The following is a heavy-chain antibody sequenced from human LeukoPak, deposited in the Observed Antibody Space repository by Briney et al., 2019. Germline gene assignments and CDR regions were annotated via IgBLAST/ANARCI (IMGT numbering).Heavy chain of an antibody. J-gene: IGHJ3*02. CDR2: INPNSGGT. CDR3: ARGENWNYGIDI. Sequence: ASVKVSCKAPGYTFTGYYMHWVRQAPGQGLEWMGWINPNSGGTNYAQKFQGWVTMTRDTSISTAYMELSRLRSDDTAVYYCARGENWNYGIDIWGQGTMVTVSS. CDR1: GYTFTGYY. V-gene: IGHV1-2*04. D-gene: IGHD1-7*01.